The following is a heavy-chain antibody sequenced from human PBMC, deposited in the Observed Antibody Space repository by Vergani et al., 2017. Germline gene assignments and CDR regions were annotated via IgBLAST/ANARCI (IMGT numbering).Heavy chain of an antibody. V-gene: IGHV4-61*02. CDR3: ARGNPYVDFDI. CDR1: GGSISSGSYY. D-gene: IGHD3-16*01. Sequence: QLQLQESGSGLVKPSQTLSLTCAVSGGSISSGSYYWSWLRQPAGKRLEWIGRIHTNGVIHYNPSLNSRATISVDTSRNQISLKLTSVTATDTAIYFCARGNPYVDFDIWGQGTMITVSS. CDR2: IHTNGVI. J-gene: IGHJ3*02.